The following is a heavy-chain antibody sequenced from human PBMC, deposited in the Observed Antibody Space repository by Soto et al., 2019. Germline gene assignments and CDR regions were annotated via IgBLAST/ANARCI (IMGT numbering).Heavy chain of an antibody. Sequence: QVQLVESGGGVVQPGRSLRLSCAASGFTFSSYAMHWVRQAPGKGLEWVAVICYDGSNKYYADSVKQRFTNSRDNFKNTLYLQMNSLCAQDTAVYYCASLPYYYDSSGYQAPYYYYFDYWGQGTLYTVSS. CDR1: GFTFSSYA. D-gene: IGHD3-22*01. CDR2: ICYDGSNK. CDR3: ASLPYYYDSSGYQAPYYYYFDY. V-gene: IGHV3-30-3*01. J-gene: IGHJ4*02.